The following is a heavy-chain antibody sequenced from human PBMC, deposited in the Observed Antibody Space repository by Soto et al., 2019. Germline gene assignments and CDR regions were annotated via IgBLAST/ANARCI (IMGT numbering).Heavy chain of an antibody. V-gene: IGHV3-23*01. CDR1: GFTFSSYA. CDR3: AKDRVTMIVVVNAFDY. J-gene: IGHJ4*02. CDR2: ISGSGGST. D-gene: IGHD3-22*01. Sequence: EVQLLESGGGLVQPGGSLRLSCAASGFTFSSYAMSWVRQAPGKGLEWVSAISGSGGSTYYADSVKGRFTISRDNSKNTLYLQMNSLRGEDTAVYYCAKDRVTMIVVVNAFDYWGQGTLVTVSS.